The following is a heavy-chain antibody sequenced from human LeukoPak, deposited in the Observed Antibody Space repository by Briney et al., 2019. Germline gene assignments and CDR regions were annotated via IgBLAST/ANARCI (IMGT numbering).Heavy chain of an antibody. CDR3: AKGAVGSMVYANLFDY. J-gene: IGHJ4*02. Sequence: GGSLRLSCAASGFTFSSYAMSWVRQAPGKGLEWVSAISGSGGSTYYADSVKGRFTIPRDNSKNTLYLQMNSLRAEDTAVYYCAKGAVGSMVYANLFDYWGQGTLVTVSS. CDR2: ISGSGGST. CDR1: GFTFSSYA. D-gene: IGHD2-8*01. V-gene: IGHV3-23*01.